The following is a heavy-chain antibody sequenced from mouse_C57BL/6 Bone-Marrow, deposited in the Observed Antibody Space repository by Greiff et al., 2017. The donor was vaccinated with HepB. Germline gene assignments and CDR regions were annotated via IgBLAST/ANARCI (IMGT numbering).Heavy chain of an antibody. CDR3: ARDSSGPAWFAY. Sequence: QVQLQQPGAELVKPGASVKMSCKASGYTFTSYWITWVKQRPGQGLEWIGDIYPGSGSTNYNEKFKSKATLTVDTSSSTAYMQLSSLTSEDSAVYYCARDSSGPAWFAYWGQGTRVTVSA. D-gene: IGHD3-2*02. J-gene: IGHJ3*01. CDR1: GYTFTSYW. CDR2: IYPGSGST. V-gene: IGHV1-55*01.